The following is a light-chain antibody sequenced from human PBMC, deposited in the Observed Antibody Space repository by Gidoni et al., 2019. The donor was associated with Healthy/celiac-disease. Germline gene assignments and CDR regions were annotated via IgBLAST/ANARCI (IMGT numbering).Light chain of an antibody. CDR1: QGISNS. CDR3: QQYYSTPLT. CDR2: AAS. Sequence: RVTITCRASQGISNSLAWYQQKPVQAPKLLLYAASRLESGVPSRFSGRGSGTDYTLTISSLQPEDFATYYCQQYYSTPLTFGGGTKVEIK. V-gene: IGKV1-NL1*01. J-gene: IGKJ4*01.